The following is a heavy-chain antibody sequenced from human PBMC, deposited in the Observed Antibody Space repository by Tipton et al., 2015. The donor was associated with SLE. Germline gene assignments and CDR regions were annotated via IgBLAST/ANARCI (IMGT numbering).Heavy chain of an antibody. J-gene: IGHJ3*02. CDR1: GGSFSGYY. CDR3: ARSNYDYIWGSYRASAAADAFDI. CDR2: INHSGST. V-gene: IGHV4-34*01. Sequence: TLSLTCAVYGGSFSGYYWSWIRQPPGQGLEWIGEINHSGSTNYNPSLKSRVTISVGTSKNQFSLKLSSVTAADTAVYYCARSNYDYIWGSYRASAAADAFDIWGQGTMVTVSS. D-gene: IGHD3-16*02.